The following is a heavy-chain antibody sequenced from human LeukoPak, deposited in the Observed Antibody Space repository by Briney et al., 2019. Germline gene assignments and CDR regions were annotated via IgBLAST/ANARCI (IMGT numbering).Heavy chain of an antibody. V-gene: IGHV3-30*04. J-gene: IGHJ5*02. CDR1: GFTFSSYA. Sequence: PGRSLRLSCAASGFTFSSYAMHWVRQAPGKGLEWVAVISYDGSNKYYADSVKGRFTISRDNSKNTLYLQMNSLRAEDTAVYYCARDPSPEVVVISWFDPWGQGTLVTVSS. D-gene: IGHD3-22*01. CDR3: ARDPSPEVVVISWFDP. CDR2: ISYDGSNK.